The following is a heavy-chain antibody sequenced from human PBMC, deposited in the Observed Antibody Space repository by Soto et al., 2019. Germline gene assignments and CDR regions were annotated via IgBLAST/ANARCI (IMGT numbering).Heavy chain of an antibody. V-gene: IGHV3-21*01. CDR3: AIGARVVGEYFQN. Sequence: EVQLVESGGGLVKPGGSLRLSCAASGFTFNSYSMNWVRQAPGKGLEWVSSISSRSTYIYYADSVKGRFTISRDNAKNPLYVQMTSLRAADTAVYYWAIGARVVGEYFQNWGQGTLVTVSS. CDR2: ISSRSTYI. D-gene: IGHD2-15*01. CDR1: GFTFNSYS. J-gene: IGHJ1*01.